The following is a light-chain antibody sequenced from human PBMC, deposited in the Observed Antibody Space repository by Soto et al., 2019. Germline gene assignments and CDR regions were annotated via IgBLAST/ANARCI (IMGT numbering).Light chain of an antibody. J-gene: IGKJ5*01. V-gene: IGKV1-5*01. Sequence: GDRITITCRASQRISSWLAWYQQKPGKAPKLLIYDASSLESGVPSRFSGSGSGTEFTLIISSLQPEDFATYYCQQYYSHPLTFGQGTRLEIK. CDR1: QRISSW. CDR3: QQYYSHPLT. CDR2: DAS.